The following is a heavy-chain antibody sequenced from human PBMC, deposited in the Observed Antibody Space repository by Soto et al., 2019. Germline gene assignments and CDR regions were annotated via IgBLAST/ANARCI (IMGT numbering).Heavy chain of an antibody. CDR2: IYYSGST. J-gene: IGHJ4*02. CDR1: GGSISSYY. V-gene: IGHV4-59*01. D-gene: IGHD3-22*01. Sequence: ETLSLTCTVSGGSISSYYWSWIRQPPGKGPEWIGYIYYSGSTNYNPSLKSRVTISVETSKNQFSLKLSSVTAADTAVYFCARARPPDYYGSSGYYFSYWGQGTLVTVSS. CDR3: ARARPPDYYGSSGYYFSY.